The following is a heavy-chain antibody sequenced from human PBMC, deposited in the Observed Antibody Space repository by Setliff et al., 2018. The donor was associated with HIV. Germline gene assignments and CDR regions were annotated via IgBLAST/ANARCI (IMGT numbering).Heavy chain of an antibody. CDR3: ARGSGSTAPMGWGQGTLVTVSSGKGSIPNRFDY. J-gene: IGHJ4*02. CDR1: GGSISTYY. Sequence: PSETLSLTCTVSGGSISTYYWSWIRQPPGKGLEWIGYIFYSGSTNYNPSLKSRVTISVDTSKNQFSLKLSSVTAADTAVYYCARGSGSTAPMGWGQGTLVTVSSGKGSIPNRFDYWGQGTLVTVSS. V-gene: IGHV4-59*08. CDR2: IFYSGST. D-gene: IGHD1-26*01.